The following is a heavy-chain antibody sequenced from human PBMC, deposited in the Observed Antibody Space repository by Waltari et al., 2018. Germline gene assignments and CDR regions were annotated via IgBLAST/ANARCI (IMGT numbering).Heavy chain of an antibody. V-gene: IGHV1-8*01. CDR1: GCTFTSYA. CDR3: ARAGAGYSD. Sequence: QVQLVQSGPEVTKPGASVQVSCKASGCTFTSYAFNWVRQATGQGLEWMGWMNPNSGNTGYAQMFQGRDTMTRKTYISTDYMELSSMGSEDTAVDYSARAGAGYSDWGQGTLVTVSS. D-gene: IGHD2-2*02. J-gene: IGHJ4*02. CDR2: MNPNSGNT.